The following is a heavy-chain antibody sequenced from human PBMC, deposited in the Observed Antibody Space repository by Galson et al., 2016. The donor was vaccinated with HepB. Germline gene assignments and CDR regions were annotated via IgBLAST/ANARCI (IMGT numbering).Heavy chain of an antibody. Sequence: EWVAIVSQDGSEKNYMDSVKGRFTISRDNAKNSLYLQLNSLRVEDTAVYYCARDPPANSNWGPGTLVTVSS. D-gene: IGHD2-21*01. CDR2: VSQDGSEK. J-gene: IGHJ4*02. V-gene: IGHV3-7*01. CDR3: ARDPPANSN.